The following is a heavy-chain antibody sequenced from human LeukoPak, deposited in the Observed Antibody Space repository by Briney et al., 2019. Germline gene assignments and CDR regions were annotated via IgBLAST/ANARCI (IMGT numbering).Heavy chain of an antibody. CDR3: ARARGYCSSTSCSWDLDY. Sequence: SETLSLTCTVSGGSISSYYWSWLRQPAGKGLEWIGRIYTSGSTNCNPSLKSRVTMSVDTSKNQFSLKLSSVTAADTAVYYCARARGYCSSTSCSWDLDYWGQGTLVTVSS. CDR1: GGSISSYY. V-gene: IGHV4-4*07. CDR2: IYTSGST. D-gene: IGHD2-2*01. J-gene: IGHJ4*02.